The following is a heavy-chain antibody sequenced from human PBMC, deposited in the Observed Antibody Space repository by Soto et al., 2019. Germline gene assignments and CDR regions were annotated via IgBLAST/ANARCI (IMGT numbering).Heavy chain of an antibody. V-gene: IGHV1-18*01. J-gene: IGHJ6*03. CDR1: GYTFSSYG. CDR3: AKADSNYAGRFSYYYMDV. Sequence: QVQLVQSGTEVKKPGASVKVSCKASGYTFSSYGISWVRQAPGQGLEWMGWISGYNGNTHYSQKFQGKVTMTTDTSTSTAYMALRNLRSDDPAVYYCAKADSNYAGRFSYYYMDVWGTGTMVTVSS. CDR2: ISGYNGNT. D-gene: IGHD4-4*01.